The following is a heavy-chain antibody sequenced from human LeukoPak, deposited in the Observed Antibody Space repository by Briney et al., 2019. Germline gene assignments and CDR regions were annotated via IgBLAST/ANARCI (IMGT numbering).Heavy chain of an antibody. CDR2: IYTSGST. D-gene: IGHD6-6*01. V-gene: IGHV4-4*07. Sequence: SETLSLTCTVSGGSISSYYWSWIRQSAGKGLEWIGRIYTSGSTNYNPSLKSRVTMSVDTSKNQFSLMLSSVTAADTAVYYCARESYSSSYLFDYWGQGTLVTVSS. CDR3: ARESYSSSYLFDY. J-gene: IGHJ4*02. CDR1: GGSISSYY.